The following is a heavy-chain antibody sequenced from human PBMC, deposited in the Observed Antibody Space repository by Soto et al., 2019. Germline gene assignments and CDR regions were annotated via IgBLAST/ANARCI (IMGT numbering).Heavy chain of an antibody. V-gene: IGHV6-1*01. CDR1: GDSVSSNSAA. Sequence: PSQTLSLTCAISGDSVSSNSAAWNWIRQSPSRGLEWLGRTYYRSKWYNDYAVSVKSRITINPDTSKNQFSLQLNSVTPEDTAVYYCARGLWAAAAGSGIYYYYGMDVWGQGTTVTVYS. D-gene: IGHD6-13*01. J-gene: IGHJ6*02. CDR2: TYYRSKWYN. CDR3: ARGLWAAAAGSGIYYYYGMDV.